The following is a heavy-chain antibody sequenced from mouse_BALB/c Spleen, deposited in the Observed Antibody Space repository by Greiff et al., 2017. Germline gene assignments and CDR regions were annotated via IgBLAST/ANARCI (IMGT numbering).Heavy chain of an antibody. J-gene: IGHJ4*01. Sequence: VQLQQSGAELVRSGASVKLSCTASGFNINDYYMHWVKQRPEQGLEWIGWIDPENGDTEYAPKFQGKATMTADTSSNTAYLQLSSLTSEDTAVYYCNEERSSRAMDDWGQGTSVTVSS. CDR3: NEERSSRAMDD. D-gene: IGHD1-1*01. CDR1: GFNINDYY. CDR2: IDPENGDT. V-gene: IGHV14-4*02.